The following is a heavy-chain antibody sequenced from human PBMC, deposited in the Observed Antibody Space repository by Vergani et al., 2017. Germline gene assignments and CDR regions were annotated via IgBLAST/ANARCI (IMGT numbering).Heavy chain of an antibody. CDR3: ARLHNLRYWYFDL. V-gene: IGHV5-10-1*03. CDR2: IDPSDSYT. J-gene: IGHJ2*01. Sequence: EVQLVQSGAEVKKPGESLRISCKGSGYSFPNYWISWVRQIPGKGLEWMGRIDPSDSYTNYSPSFQGHVTISADKSISTAYLQWSSLKASDTAMYYCARLHNLRYWYFDLWGRGTLVTVSS. CDR1: GYSFPNYW.